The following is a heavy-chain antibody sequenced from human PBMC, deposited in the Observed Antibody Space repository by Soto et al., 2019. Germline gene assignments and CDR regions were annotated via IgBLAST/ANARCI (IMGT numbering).Heavy chain of an antibody. CDR1: GFTFSSYV. J-gene: IGHJ4*02. Sequence: EVQLLESGGGLVQPGGSLRLSCAASGFTFSSYVMSWVRQAPGKGLEWVSGISGSGGSTYYADSVKGRFTISRDNSKNTLYLQMNSLRAEDTAVYYCAHSKYYESRGYYSDFDYWGQGTLVTVSS. CDR2: ISGSGGST. CDR3: AHSKYYESRGYYSDFDY. V-gene: IGHV3-23*01. D-gene: IGHD3-22*01.